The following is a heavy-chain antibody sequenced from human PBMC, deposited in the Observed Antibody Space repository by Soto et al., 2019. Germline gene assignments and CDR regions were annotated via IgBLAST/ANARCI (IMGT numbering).Heavy chain of an antibody. J-gene: IGHJ4*02. CDR3: ANYYGSPY. V-gene: IGHV3-23*01. CDR1: GFAFSSYA. CDR2: ISGSGGST. Sequence: GASLRLSCAASGFAFSSYAMSWVRQAPGKGLEWVSAISGSGGSTYYADSVKGRLTISIDNSKNTLYLKMNSLRAEDTAVYYCANYYGSPYWGQGTLVTVSS. D-gene: IGHD3-10*01.